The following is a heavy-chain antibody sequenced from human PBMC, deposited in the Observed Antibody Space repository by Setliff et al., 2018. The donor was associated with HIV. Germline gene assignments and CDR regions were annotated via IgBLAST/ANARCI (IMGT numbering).Heavy chain of an antibody. Sequence: GSLRLSCAASGFTLSSYWMSWVRQAPGKGLEWVANIKEDGSQTYYVDSVKGRFTISRDTAKNSLFLQMNSLRAEDTAMYYCTRNIGSGTYWGSWYYMDVWGKGTTVTVSS. D-gene: IGHD1-26*01. CDR3: TRNIGSGTYWGSWYYMDV. CDR2: IKEDGSQT. CDR1: GFTLSSYW. J-gene: IGHJ6*03. V-gene: IGHV3-7*03.